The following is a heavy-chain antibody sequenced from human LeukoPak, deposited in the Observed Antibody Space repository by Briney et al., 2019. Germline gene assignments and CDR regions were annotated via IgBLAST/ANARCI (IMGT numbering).Heavy chain of an antibody. CDR1: GGSISSGTYY. J-gene: IGHJ5*02. V-gene: IGHV4-39*01. Sequence: PSETLSLTCTVSGGSISSGTYYWGWIRQPPGKGLEWIGSIYYSGGIYYNPSLKSRVTISVDTSKNQFSLKLNSVTVADTAVYYCARNDFVLRFLEWFPFWFDPWGQGTLVTVSS. D-gene: IGHD3-3*01. CDR2: IYYSGGI. CDR3: ARNDFVLRFLEWFPFWFDP.